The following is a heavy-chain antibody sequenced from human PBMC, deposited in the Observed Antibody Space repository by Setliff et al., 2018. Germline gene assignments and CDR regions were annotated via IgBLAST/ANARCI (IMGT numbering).Heavy chain of an antibody. CDR1: GGSISSGSYY. V-gene: IGHV4-61*02. CDR3: ARAFTYYNFWSGYGYGMDV. J-gene: IGHJ6*02. D-gene: IGHD3-3*01. CDR2: IFPSGRT. Sequence: LSLTCTVSGGSISSGSYYWSWIRQPAGKGLEWIGRIFPSGRTNYNPSLRSRVTISVDTSKNQFSLKLSSVTAADTAVYYCARAFTYYNFWSGYGYGMDVWGRGTTVTVS.